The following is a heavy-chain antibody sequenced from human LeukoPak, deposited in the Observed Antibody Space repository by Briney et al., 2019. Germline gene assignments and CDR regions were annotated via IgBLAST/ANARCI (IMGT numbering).Heavy chain of an antibody. CDR1: GFSFSKSA. CDR2: ISHDGRTK. V-gene: IGHV3-30*18. CDR3: AKDLRSGSACLDY. Sequence: GRSLRLSCAASGFSFSKSAMHWVRQAPGKGLEWVAVISHDGRTKYYAESVKGRFTISRDNYKNIVVLQLNGLRPEETAMYYCAKDLRSGSACLDYWGQGTLVTVSS. J-gene: IGHJ4*02. D-gene: IGHD3-10*01.